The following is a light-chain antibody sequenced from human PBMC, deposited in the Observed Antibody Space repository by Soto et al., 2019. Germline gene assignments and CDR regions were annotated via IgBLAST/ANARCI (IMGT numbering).Light chain of an antibody. Sequence: EIVLTQSPGTLSLSPGERATLSCRAGQSVNNYLAWYQQKPGQAPRLLIHGASSRATGIPDRFSGSGSGTDFTLTISRLEPEDFAVYYCQQYASSPLTFGGGTKVDIK. V-gene: IGKV3-20*01. CDR1: QSVNNY. J-gene: IGKJ4*01. CDR3: QQYASSPLT. CDR2: GAS.